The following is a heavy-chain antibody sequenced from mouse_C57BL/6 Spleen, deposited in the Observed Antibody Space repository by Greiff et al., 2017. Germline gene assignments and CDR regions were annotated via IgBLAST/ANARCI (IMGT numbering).Heavy chain of an antibody. CDR2: IYPGDGDT. D-gene: IGHD2-3*01. Sequence: VQRVESGPELVKPGASVKISCKASGYAFSSSWMNWVKQRPGKGLEWIGRIYPGDGDTNYNGKFKGKATLTADKSSSTAYMQLSSLTSEDSAVYFCARWLLPLDYWGQGTTLTVSS. V-gene: IGHV1-82*01. CDR3: ARWLLPLDY. J-gene: IGHJ2*01. CDR1: GYAFSSSW.